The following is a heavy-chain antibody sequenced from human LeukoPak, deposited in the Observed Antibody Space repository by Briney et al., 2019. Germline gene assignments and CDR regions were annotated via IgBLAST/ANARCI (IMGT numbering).Heavy chain of an antibody. Sequence: PGESLQISCKASADSFSAYWIGWVGQMPGKGLEWMGIIYPDDSNTRYGPSFEGQVTISADRSINTAYLQWSSLKASDTAIYYCARVFGAYFDYWGQGTLVTVSS. D-gene: IGHD3-16*01. CDR1: ADSFSAYW. CDR3: ARVFGAYFDY. J-gene: IGHJ4*02. CDR2: IYPDDSNT. V-gene: IGHV5-51*01.